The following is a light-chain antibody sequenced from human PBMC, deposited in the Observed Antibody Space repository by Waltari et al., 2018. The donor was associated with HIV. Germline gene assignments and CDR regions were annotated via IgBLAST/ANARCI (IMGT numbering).Light chain of an antibody. CDR1: SSDVGSYNL. CDR3: CSYAGSSTLVI. V-gene: IGLV2-23*02. CDR2: EVN. Sequence: QSALTQPASVSGSPGPSITISCTGTSSDVGSYNLVSWYQQHPGKAPRLMIYEVNKRPSGVSNRFSGSKSGNTASLTISGLQAEDEADYYCCSYAGSSTLVIFGGGTKLTAL. J-gene: IGLJ2*01.